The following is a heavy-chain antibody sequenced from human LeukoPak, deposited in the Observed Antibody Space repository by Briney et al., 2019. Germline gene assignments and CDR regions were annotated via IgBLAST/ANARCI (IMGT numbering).Heavy chain of an antibody. Sequence: ASVKVSCKASGYTFTSYGISWVRQAPGQGLEWMGLISAYSGNTNFVQKLQGRVTMTTDTSTSTAYMELRSLRSDDTAVYFCARGADTGSYGSLVYFDYWGQGTLVTVSS. CDR2: ISAYSGNT. CDR3: ARGADTGSYGSLVYFDY. V-gene: IGHV1-18*01. CDR1: GYTFTSYG. D-gene: IGHD3-16*01. J-gene: IGHJ4*02.